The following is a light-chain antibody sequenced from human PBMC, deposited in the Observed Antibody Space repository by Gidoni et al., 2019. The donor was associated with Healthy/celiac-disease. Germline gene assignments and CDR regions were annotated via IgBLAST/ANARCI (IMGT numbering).Light chain of an antibody. Sequence: EVVLTHSPPTLSLSPGERATLACRASPSVRNYLDWYQQKGGQAPRLLIYDTSLRATGIPTRFSGSGSGTDFTLTISSLEPEDFGIYYCQQRDSWPPTFXQXTRVDIK. CDR3: QQRDSWPPT. V-gene: IGKV3-11*01. CDR1: PSVRNY. J-gene: IGKJ1*01. CDR2: DTS.